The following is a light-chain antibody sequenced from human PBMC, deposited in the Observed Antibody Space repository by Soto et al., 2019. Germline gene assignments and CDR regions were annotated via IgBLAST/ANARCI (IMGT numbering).Light chain of an antibody. Sequence: DIVMTQSPDSLAVSLGERATINCKSSQNVLYSSNNKNQLAWYQQKPGQPPKLLIYWASTRESGVPDRFSGSGSGTDFILTISSLQAEDVAVYYCQQYYGPPLTFGGGTKVEIK. V-gene: IGKV4-1*01. CDR1: QNVLYSSNNKNQ. J-gene: IGKJ4*01. CDR3: QQYYGPPLT. CDR2: WAS.